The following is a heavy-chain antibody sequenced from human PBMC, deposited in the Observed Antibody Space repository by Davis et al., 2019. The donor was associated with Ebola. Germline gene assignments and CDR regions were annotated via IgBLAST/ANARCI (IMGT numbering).Heavy chain of an antibody. CDR1: GGSISSGGYY. J-gene: IGHJ6*02. D-gene: IGHD4-11*01. CDR3: ARDPLVQYSYYYYGMDV. Sequence: PSETLSLTCTVSGGSISSGGYYWSWIRQHPGKGLEWIGYIYYSGSTYYNPSLKSRVTISVDTSKNQFSLKLSSVTAADTAVYYCARDPLVQYSYYYYGMDVWGQGTTVTVSS. V-gene: IGHV4-31*03. CDR2: IYYSGST.